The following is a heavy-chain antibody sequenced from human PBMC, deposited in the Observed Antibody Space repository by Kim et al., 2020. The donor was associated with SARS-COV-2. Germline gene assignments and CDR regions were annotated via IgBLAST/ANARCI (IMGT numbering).Heavy chain of an antibody. J-gene: IGHJ3*02. D-gene: IGHD3-22*01. V-gene: IGHV3-9*01. Sequence: GGSLRLSCAASGFTFGDYAMHWVRQAPGKGLEWVSGISWNSGSIGYADSVKGRFTISRDNAKNSLYLQMNSLRAEDTALYYCAKDLGHYYDSSALGAFDIWGQGTMVTVSS. CDR1: GFTFGDYA. CDR3: AKDLGHYYDSSALGAFDI. CDR2: ISWNSGSI.